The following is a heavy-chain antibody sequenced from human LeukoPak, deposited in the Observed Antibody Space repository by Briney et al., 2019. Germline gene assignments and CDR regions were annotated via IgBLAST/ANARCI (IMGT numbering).Heavy chain of an antibody. J-gene: IGHJ4*02. CDR3: AREAMVRGVLSDY. CDR2: ISSSSSTI. Sequence: GGSLRLSCAASGFTFSSYSMNWVRQAPGKGLEWVSYISSSSSTIYYADSVKGRFTISRDNAKNSLYLQMNSLRAEDTAVYYCAREAMVRGVLSDYWGQGTLVTVSS. D-gene: IGHD3-10*01. V-gene: IGHV3-48*04. CDR1: GFTFSSYS.